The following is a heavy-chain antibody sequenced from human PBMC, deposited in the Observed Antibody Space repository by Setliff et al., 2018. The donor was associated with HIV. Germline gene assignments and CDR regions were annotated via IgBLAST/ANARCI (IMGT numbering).Heavy chain of an antibody. CDR3: AKHRSGGDYTSGVFDI. J-gene: IGHJ3*02. D-gene: IGHD4-17*01. CDR1: GFTFTNYG. V-gene: IGHV3-23*01. CDR2: FSGSGGRT. Sequence: GESLKISCAASGFTFTNYGMSWVRQAPGKGLEWVSLFSGSGGRTFYAGSVRGRFIISRDSSKNTLYLQMNSLRAEDTAIYYCAKHRSGGDYTSGVFDIWGQGTMVTVS.